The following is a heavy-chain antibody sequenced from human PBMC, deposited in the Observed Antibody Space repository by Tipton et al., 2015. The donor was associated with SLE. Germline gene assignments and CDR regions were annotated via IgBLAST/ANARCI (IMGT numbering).Heavy chain of an antibody. D-gene: IGHD2-2*01. CDR2: INYSGTT. CDR3: ARSTDQNWFDP. Sequence: TLSLTCAASRGSISSTYWWTWVRQSPGRGLEWIGDINYSGTTNYNPSLSSRVTISLDTSKNQFSLKLNSVTAADTAVYYCARSTDQNWFDPWGQGTLVTVSS. V-gene: IGHV4-4*02. J-gene: IGHJ5*02. CDR1: RGSISSTYW.